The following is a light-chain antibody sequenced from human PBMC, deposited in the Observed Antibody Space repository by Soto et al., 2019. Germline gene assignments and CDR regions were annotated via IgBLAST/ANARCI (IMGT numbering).Light chain of an antibody. CDR3: QQHYSTPLT. Sequence: DMVMTQSPDSLAVSLGERATLNRKSTQRVLSSSNNTNYFAWYQQKPGQPPTLLIYWASTRESGVPDGFSGSGSGTDFTLPISSLQAEDVAVYYCQQHYSTPLTFGGGTKVDI. J-gene: IGKJ4*01. V-gene: IGKV4-1*01. CDR2: WAS. CDR1: QRVLSSSNNTNY.